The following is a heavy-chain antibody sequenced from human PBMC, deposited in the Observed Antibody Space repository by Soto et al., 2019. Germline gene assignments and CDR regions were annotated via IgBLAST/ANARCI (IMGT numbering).Heavy chain of an antibody. CDR2: ISYDGSNK. CDR3: AKDPAADYTYYYYYYGMDV. V-gene: IGHV3-30*18. D-gene: IGHD4-4*01. Sequence: QVQLVESGGGVVQPGRSLRLSCAASGFTFSSYGMHWVRQAPGKGLEWVAVISYDGSNKYYADSVKGRFTISRDNSKNTLYMQMNSRRAEDTAVYYCAKDPAADYTYYYYYYGMDVWGQGTTVTVSS. CDR1: GFTFSSYG. J-gene: IGHJ6*02.